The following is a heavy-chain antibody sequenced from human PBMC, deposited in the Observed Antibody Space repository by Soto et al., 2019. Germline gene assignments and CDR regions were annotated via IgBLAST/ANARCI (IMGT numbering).Heavy chain of an antibody. CDR1: GGSISSSSYY. CDR3: ARSSIRDYYFDY. D-gene: IGHD6-6*01. V-gene: IGHV4-39*01. CDR2: MYYSGNT. Sequence: PSETLSLTCTVSGGSISSSSYYWGWIRQPPGKGLEWIGSMYYSGNTYYNPSLESRVTISVDTSKNQFSLKLSSVTAADTAVYFCARSSIRDYYFDYWGQGTLVTVS. J-gene: IGHJ4*02.